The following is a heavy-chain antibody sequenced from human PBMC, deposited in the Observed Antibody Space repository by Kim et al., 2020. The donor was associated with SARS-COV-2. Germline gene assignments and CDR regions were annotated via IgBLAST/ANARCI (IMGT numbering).Heavy chain of an antibody. D-gene: IGHD6-6*01. V-gene: IGHV3-30*01. Sequence: ADSGKGRFTIPRSNSKTTLYLQMNSRGAEDTAVYYCAREGAGSSSFDYWGQGTLVTVSS. CDR3: AREGAGSSSFDY. J-gene: IGHJ4*02.